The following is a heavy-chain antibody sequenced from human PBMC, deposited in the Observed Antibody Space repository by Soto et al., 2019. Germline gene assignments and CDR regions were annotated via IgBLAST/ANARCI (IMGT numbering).Heavy chain of an antibody. CDR1: GFSFVNYA. CDR3: AKESMPEHYGDTLFDY. V-gene: IGHV3-23*01. J-gene: IGHJ4*02. CDR2: LSAGRRA. Sequence: DVQLLESGGGLVQPGGSLRLSCEASGFSFVNYALSWVRQAPGKGLEWVATLSAGRRAYYADSVKGRFTIAKDFSTNTLHLQARSLRAADTAVYYCAKESMPEHYGDTLFDYWGQGTRVTVSS. D-gene: IGHD4-17*01.